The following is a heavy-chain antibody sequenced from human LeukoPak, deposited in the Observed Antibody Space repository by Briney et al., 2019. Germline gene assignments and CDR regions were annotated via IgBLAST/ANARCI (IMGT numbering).Heavy chain of an antibody. J-gene: IGHJ4*02. CDR3: ARSGIEDIVLMVYAHFDY. CDR1: GGSFSGYY. V-gene: IGHV4-34*01. D-gene: IGHD2-8*01. CDR2: INHSGST. Sequence: SETPSLTCAVYGGSFSGYYWSWIRQPQGKGLEWIGEINHSGSTNYNPSLKSRVTISVDTSKIQFSLKLSSVTAADTAVYYCARSGIEDIVLMVYAHFDYWGQGTLVTVSS.